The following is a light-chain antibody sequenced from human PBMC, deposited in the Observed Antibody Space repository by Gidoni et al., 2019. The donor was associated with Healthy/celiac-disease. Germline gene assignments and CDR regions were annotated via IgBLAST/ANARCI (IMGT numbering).Light chain of an antibody. CDR1: QSVLYSSNNKNY. CDR2: WAS. V-gene: IGKV4-1*01. CDR3: QQDYSTPRT. Sequence: DIVITQSPDSLAFSLGERATINCKSSQSVLYSSNNKNYLAWYQQKPGNPPKLLIYWASTRESGVPDRFSGSGSGTDFTLTISSLQAEDVAVYYCQQDYSTPRTFGQGTKLEIK. J-gene: IGKJ2*01.